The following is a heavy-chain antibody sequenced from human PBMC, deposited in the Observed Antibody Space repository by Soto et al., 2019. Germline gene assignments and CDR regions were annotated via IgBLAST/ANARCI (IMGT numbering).Heavy chain of an antibody. CDR1: GFALSSSY. J-gene: IGHJ6*02. V-gene: IGHV3-53*02. D-gene: IGHD1-1*01. Sequence: EVQLVETGGDLIQPGGSLRLSCAGSGFALSSSYMMWVRQAPGKGLECISLTYIDGSAHYADSVKGRFTVSRDDSRNTLYLQMNSLRAEDTGVYYCARDPPTTSDYAMDVWGQGTTVIVSS. CDR3: ARDPPTTSDYAMDV. CDR2: TYIDGSA.